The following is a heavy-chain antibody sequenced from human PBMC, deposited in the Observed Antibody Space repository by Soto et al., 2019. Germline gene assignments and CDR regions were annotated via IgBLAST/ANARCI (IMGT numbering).Heavy chain of an antibody. J-gene: IGHJ5*02. CDR1: GFTFSTHA. Sequence: PGGSLRLSCVASGFTFSTHAMSWVRQAPGKGLEWISSISGSGFKQYYADSVKGRFTISRDNSKSTVYLELNNLSAEDTAVYHCAKNQGVELVPLATVDWFDPWGQGSVVTVSS. D-gene: IGHD1-26*01. CDR2: ISGSGFKQ. V-gene: IGHV3-23*01. CDR3: AKNQGVELVPLATVDWFDP.